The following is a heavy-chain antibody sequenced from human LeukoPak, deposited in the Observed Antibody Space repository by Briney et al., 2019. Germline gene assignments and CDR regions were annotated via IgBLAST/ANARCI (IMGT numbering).Heavy chain of an antibody. D-gene: IGHD3-3*01. CDR1: GFTFNTHG. CDR3: AKDTAIQFLEPAF. J-gene: IGHJ4*02. CDR2: IWFDGSVK. V-gene: IGHV3-33*06. Sequence: GGSLRLSCAASGFTFNTHGMHWVRQAPGKGLEWVAAIWFDGSVKHYSDAVKSRFTISRDNSLNTLYLQMNSVRVEDTAMYYCAKDTAIQFLEPAFWGQGTLVTVSS.